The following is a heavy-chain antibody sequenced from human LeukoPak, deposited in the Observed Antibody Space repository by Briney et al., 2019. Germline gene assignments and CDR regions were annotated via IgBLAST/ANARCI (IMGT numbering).Heavy chain of an antibody. J-gene: IGHJ4*02. CDR2: ISYDGSNK. CDR1: GFTFSNAW. CDR3: AATYYYDSSGYYWDFDY. V-gene: IGHV3-30*03. D-gene: IGHD3-22*01. Sequence: PGGSLRLSCAASGFTFSNAWMSWVRQAPGKGLEWVAVISYDGSNKYYADSVKGRFTISRDNSKNTLYLQMNSLRAEDTAVYYCAATYYYDSSGYYWDFDYWGQGTLVTVSS.